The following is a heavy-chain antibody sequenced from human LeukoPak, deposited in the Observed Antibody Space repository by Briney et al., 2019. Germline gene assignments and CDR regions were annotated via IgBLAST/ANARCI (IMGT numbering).Heavy chain of an antibody. J-gene: IGHJ4*02. V-gene: IGHV3-53*01. CDR1: GFTVSSNY. D-gene: IGHD3-3*01. Sequence: QPGGSLRLTCAASGFTVSSNYMSWVRQAPGKGLEWVSVIYSGGSTYYADSVKGRFTISRDNSKNTLYLQMNSLRAEDTAVYYCARDRYDFWSGLFDYWGQGTLVTVSS. CDR2: IYSGGST. CDR3: ARDRYDFWSGLFDY.